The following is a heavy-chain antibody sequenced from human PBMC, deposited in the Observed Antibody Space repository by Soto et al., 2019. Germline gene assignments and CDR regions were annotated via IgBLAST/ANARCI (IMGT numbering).Heavy chain of an antibody. V-gene: IGHV3-23*01. CDR1: GFTFSSYA. CDR3: TTHEEGAPWAGGFDS. D-gene: IGHD1-26*01. J-gene: IGHJ5*01. CDR2: ISGSGGST. Sequence: GGSLRLSCAASGFTFSSYAMSWVRQAPGKGLEWVSAISGSGGSTYYAGSVKGRFTVSRDNSNVTLYLQMDSLRVEDTAIYYCTTHEEGAPWAGGFDSWGQGTLVTVSS.